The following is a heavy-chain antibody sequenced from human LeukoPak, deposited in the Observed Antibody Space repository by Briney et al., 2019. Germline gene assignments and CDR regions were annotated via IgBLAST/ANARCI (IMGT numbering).Heavy chain of an antibody. J-gene: IGHJ6*03. V-gene: IGHV4-34*01. D-gene: IGHD3-22*01. Sequence: SETLSLTCAVSGGSFSGYYWSWIRQSPGKGLEWIGETYRSGSTNYNPSLKSRVTISVDTSKNQFSLKLSSVTAADTAVYYCAREKYYYDSSGYRDYMDVWGKGTTVTVSS. CDR2: TYRSGST. CDR1: GGSFSGYY. CDR3: AREKYYYDSSGYRDYMDV.